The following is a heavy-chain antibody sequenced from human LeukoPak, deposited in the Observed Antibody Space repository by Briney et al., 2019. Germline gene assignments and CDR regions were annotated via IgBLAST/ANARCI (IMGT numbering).Heavy chain of an antibody. V-gene: IGHV1-2*06. CDR2: INPNSGGA. D-gene: IGHD7-27*01. CDR1: GYTFTGYF. CDR3: ARDLSSTANWEFDY. J-gene: IGHJ4*02. Sequence: GASVKVSCKASGYTFTGYFIHWVRQAPGRGREWMGRINPNSGGAEYEQNFQARVTMTRDTSINTAYVTLSGLTFDDTAMYYCARDLSSTANWEFDYWGQGTVVTVSS.